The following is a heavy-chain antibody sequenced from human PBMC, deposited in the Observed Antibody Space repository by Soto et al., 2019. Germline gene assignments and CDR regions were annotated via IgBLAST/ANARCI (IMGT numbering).Heavy chain of an antibody. J-gene: IGHJ4*02. CDR2: IYHSGST. CDR3: ARTLAAAGSRYFDY. V-gene: IGHV4-30-2*01. CDR1: GGSIISGGYS. Sequence: SETLSLTCAVSGGSIISGGYSWIGMRQGPGKGLEWIGYIYHSGSTYYNPSLKSRVTISVDRSKNQFSLKLSSVTAADTAVYYCARTLAAAGSRYFDYWGQGTLVTVSS. D-gene: IGHD6-13*01.